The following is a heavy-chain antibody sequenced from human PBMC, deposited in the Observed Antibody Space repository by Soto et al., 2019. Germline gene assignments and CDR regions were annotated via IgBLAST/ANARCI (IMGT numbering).Heavy chain of an antibody. CDR1: GFTFSSYW. CDR2: INSDGRTT. Sequence: EVPLVESGGGLVQPGGSLRLSCAASGFTFSSYWMHWVRQAPGKGLVWVSQINSDGRTTSYADSVKGRFTISRDNAKNTLYLQMNSLKTEDTAVYYCVRVGYSSGWYLVYWGQGTLVTVSS. V-gene: IGHV3-74*01. CDR3: VRVGYSSGWYLVY. J-gene: IGHJ4*02. D-gene: IGHD6-19*01.